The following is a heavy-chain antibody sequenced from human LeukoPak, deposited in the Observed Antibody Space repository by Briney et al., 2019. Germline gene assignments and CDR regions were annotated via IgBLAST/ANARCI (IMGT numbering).Heavy chain of an antibody. CDR3: AIAGDSSTSCYRCFGY. Sequence: GESPKISCKGSGYRFTSYWIGWVRQMPGEGLGWMAIIYPGDSDTRYNPSFQGQVTISAAKSIDTASLHWGSLKASDTAMDYCAIAGDSSTSCYRCFGYWGQGTLVTVSS. CDR1: GYRFTSYW. V-gene: IGHV5-51*01. J-gene: IGHJ4*02. CDR2: IYPGDSDT. D-gene: IGHD2-2*02.